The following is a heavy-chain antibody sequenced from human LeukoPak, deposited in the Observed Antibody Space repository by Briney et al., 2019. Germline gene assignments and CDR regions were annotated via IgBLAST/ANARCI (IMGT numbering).Heavy chain of an antibody. CDR2: INPNSGGT. J-gene: IGHJ5*02. D-gene: IGHD2-15*01. Sequence: ASVKVSCKASGYTFTGYYMHWVRQAPGQGLEWMGWINPNSGGTNYAQKFQGRVTMTRDTSISTVYMELSRLRSDDTAVYYCALFDDIVVVVAATESFFPWGQGTLVTVSS. CDR3: ALFDDIVVVVAATESFFP. V-gene: IGHV1-2*02. CDR1: GYTFTGYY.